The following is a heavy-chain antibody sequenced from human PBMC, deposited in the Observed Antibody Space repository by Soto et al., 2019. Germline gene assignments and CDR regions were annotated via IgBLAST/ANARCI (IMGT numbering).Heavy chain of an antibody. J-gene: IGHJ6*03. CDR2: MNPNSGNT. CDR1: GYTFTSYD. CDR3: ARGGPTSYYYYMDV. D-gene: IGHD5-12*01. Sequence: GASVKVSCKASGYTFTSYDINWVRQATGQGLEWMGWMNPNSGNTGYAQKFQGRVTMTRNTSISTAYMELSSLRSEDTAVYYCARGGPTSYYYYMDVWGKGTTVTVSS. V-gene: IGHV1-8*01.